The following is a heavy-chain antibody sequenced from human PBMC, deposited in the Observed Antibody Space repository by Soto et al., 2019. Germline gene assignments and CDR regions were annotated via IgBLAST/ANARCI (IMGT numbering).Heavy chain of an antibody. CDR3: ANATSWGWLQRPMDDAFDI. Sequence: QVQLVESGGGVVQPGRSLRLSCAASGFTFSSYGMHWVRQAPDKGLEWVAGISFDGSNTFYADAVKGQFSISRDNSKNSVHLQLNSLRPDDTAVFYCANATSWGWLQRPMDDAFDIWGQGTMVTVSS. V-gene: IGHV3-30*18. CDR1: GFTFSSYG. CDR2: ISFDGSNT. J-gene: IGHJ3*02. D-gene: IGHD5-12*01.